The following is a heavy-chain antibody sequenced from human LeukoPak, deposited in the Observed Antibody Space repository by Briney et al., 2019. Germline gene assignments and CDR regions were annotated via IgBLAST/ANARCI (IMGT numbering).Heavy chain of an antibody. CDR1: GFSFSSYA. Sequence: GSLRLSCAASGFSFSSYAMSWARQAPGKGLEWISGISKSGDNTQYADSVKGRFTISRDNSKNTLYLQMNSLRAEDTAVYYCAKDRYYYDSSGYYDDWGQGTLVTVSS. J-gene: IGHJ4*02. CDR2: ISKSGDNT. D-gene: IGHD3-22*01. V-gene: IGHV3-23*01. CDR3: AKDRYYYDSSGYYDD.